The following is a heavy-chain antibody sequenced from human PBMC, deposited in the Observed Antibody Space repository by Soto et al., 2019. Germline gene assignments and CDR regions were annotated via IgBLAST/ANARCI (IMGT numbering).Heavy chain of an antibody. CDR2: IYNSGST. J-gene: IGHJ3*01. V-gene: IGHV4-61*01. CDR3: AGADVDTEF. Sequence: QVQLQESGPGLIKPSATLSLTCTVSGGSVSSGIFYWNWIRQPPGKGLEWIGYIYNSGSTSYNPSLKSRVTISVDTSKNQFSLRLTSVAAADTAVYYCAGADVDTEFWSQGTMVTVSS. D-gene: IGHD5-18*01. CDR1: GGSVSSGIFY.